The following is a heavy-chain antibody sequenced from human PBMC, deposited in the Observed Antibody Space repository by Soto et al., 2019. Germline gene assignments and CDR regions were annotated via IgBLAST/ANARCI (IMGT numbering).Heavy chain of an antibody. CDR3: ARGPPFGY. D-gene: IGHD3-10*01. J-gene: IGHJ4*02. CDR1: GGSISSGGYS. CDR2: IYHGAST. Sequence: QLQLQESGSGLVKPSQTLSLTCAVSGGSISSGGYSWTWIRQPPGKGLEWIGYIYHGASTYYNPSLXXXVXXSVDRSKNQFSLKLSSVTAADTAVYYCARGPPFGYWGQGTLVTVSS. V-gene: IGHV4-30-2*01.